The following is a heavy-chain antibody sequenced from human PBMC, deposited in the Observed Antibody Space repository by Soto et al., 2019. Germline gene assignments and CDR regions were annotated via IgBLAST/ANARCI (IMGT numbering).Heavy chain of an antibody. CDR1: GFTFSSFG. V-gene: IGHV3-33*01. Sequence: QVQLVESGGGVVQPGRSLRLSCAASGFTFSSFGMHWVRQAPGKGLEWVAVIWYDGSNKYYADSVKGRFTISRDNSKNTLYLQMNSLRAEDTAVYYCARDLRGQYSKGPYMDVWGKGTTVTVSS. D-gene: IGHD4-4*01. CDR2: IWYDGSNK. CDR3: ARDLRGQYSKGPYMDV. J-gene: IGHJ6*03.